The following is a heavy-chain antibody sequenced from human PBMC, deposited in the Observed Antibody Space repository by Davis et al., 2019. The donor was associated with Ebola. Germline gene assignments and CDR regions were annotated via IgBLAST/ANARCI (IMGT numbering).Heavy chain of an antibody. D-gene: IGHD2-21*02. CDR1: GYTFTSYD. J-gene: IGHJ4*02. V-gene: IGHV1-8*01. CDR3: ARGYSPKCRGGDCVNDF. CDR2: VNPYSGHT. Sequence: ASVKVSCKASGYTFTSYDINWVRQATGQGLEWMGWVNPYSGHTGYVEKFKGRVTMTGDPSISTAYMELSSLTIDDTAVYYCARGYSPKCRGGDCVNDFWGQGTLVTVST.